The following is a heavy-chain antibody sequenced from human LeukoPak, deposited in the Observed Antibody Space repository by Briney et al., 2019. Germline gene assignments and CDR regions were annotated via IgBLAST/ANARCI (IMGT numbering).Heavy chain of an antibody. CDR1: GYTFTNYD. CDR3: ARDTMLRGVTSDY. D-gene: IGHD3-10*01. J-gene: IGHJ4*02. V-gene: IGHV1-18*01. CDR2: ISAYNGNT. Sequence: GASVTVSCKASGYTFTNYDISWVRQAPGQGLEWMGWISAYNGNTNYAQKFQGRVTMTTDTSTSTAYMELRSLRPDDTAVYYCARDTMLRGVTSDYWGQGTLVTVSP.